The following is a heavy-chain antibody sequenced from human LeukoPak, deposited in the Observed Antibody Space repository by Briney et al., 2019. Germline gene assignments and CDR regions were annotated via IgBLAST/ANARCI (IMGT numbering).Heavy chain of an antibody. CDR2: ISAYNGNT. Sequence: ASVKVSCKASGYTFTSYGISWVRQAPGQGPEWMGWISAYNGNTNYAQKLQGRVTMTTDTSTSTAYMELRSLRSDDTAVYYCARTIAVAGHDAFDIWGQGTMVTVSS. V-gene: IGHV1-18*04. CDR1: GYTFTSYG. CDR3: ARTIAVAGHDAFDI. D-gene: IGHD6-19*01. J-gene: IGHJ3*02.